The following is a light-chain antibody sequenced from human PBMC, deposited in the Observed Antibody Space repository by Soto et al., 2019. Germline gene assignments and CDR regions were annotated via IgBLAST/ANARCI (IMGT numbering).Light chain of an antibody. CDR2: AAS. Sequence: DIPLTQSPSFLSLSPGDRATISCRASKGISNYLNWYQKEPGKAPKLLIDAASSLQSGVPSRFSGSGSGTDFTLTISSLQPDDFATYYWQQNNSSPLTFGQGTKVDIK. J-gene: IGKJ1*01. CDR3: QQNNSSPLT. CDR1: KGISNY. V-gene: IGKV1-39*01.